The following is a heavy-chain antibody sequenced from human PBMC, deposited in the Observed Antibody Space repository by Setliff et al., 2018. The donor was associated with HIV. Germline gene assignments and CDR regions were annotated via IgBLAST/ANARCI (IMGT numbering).Heavy chain of an antibody. V-gene: IGHV4-59*11. D-gene: IGHD6-19*01. J-gene: IGHJ5*02. Sequence: SETLSLTCTVSGGSINNHYWSWIRQPPGKGLEWIGYIYYSGSTNYNPSLKSRVTISVDTSKNQFSLKLSSVTAADTAVYYCAREGLAVAGLNWFDPWGQGTLVTVSS. CDR1: GGSINNHY. CDR3: AREGLAVAGLNWFDP. CDR2: IYYSGST.